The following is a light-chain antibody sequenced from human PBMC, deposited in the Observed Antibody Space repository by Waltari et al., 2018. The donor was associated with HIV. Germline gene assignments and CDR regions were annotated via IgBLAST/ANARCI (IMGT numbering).Light chain of an antibody. CDR3: ATWDDRLNGVV. CDR1: SSNIGSNT. CDR2: SNK. V-gene: IGLV1-44*01. J-gene: IGLJ2*01. Sequence: QSVLTQPPSASGTPGQRVTISCSGSSSNIGSNTVNWYQQLPGTAPKLLIHSNKQLPSGGADRFSGSKSGTSASLAISGLQSEDEADYYCATWDDRLNGVVFGGGTKLTVL.